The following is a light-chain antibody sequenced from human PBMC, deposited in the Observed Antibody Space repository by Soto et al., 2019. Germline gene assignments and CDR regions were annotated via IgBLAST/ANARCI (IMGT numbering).Light chain of an antibody. CDR1: QGISSS. Sequence: DIQVTQSPSSLSASVGDRVTITCRASQGISSSLAWYQQKPGKGLKLLIYAASTLQSGVPSRFSGSGSGTDFTLTISSLQPEDVATYYCQKYNSAPLTVGGGTKVEIK. CDR3: QKYNSAPLT. V-gene: IGKV1-27*01. J-gene: IGKJ4*01. CDR2: AAS.